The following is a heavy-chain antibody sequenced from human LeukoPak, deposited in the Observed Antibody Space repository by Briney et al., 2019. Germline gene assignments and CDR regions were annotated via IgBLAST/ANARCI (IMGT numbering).Heavy chain of an antibody. J-gene: IGHJ6*04. CDR3: AELGITMIGGV. V-gene: IGHV3-48*03. Sequence: GGSLRLSCAASGFTFSDYGMHWVRQAPGKGLEWVSYISSRGSTIYYADSVKGRFTISRDNAKNSLYLQMNSLRAEDTAVYYCAELGITMIGGVWGKGTTVTISS. CDR1: GFTFSDYG. CDR2: ISSRGSTI. D-gene: IGHD3-10*02.